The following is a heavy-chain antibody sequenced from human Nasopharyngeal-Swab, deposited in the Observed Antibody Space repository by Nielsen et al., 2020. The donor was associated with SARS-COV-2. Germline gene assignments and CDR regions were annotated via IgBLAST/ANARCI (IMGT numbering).Heavy chain of an antibody. CDR3: ATPGDIVEVPAAYRHFQR. D-gene: IGHD2-2*01. V-gene: IGHV1-69*13. Sequence: SVKVSCKASGGSFSSYATSWVRQAPGQGLEWMGGIIPIFGTANYAQKFQGRVTITADESTSTAYMELSSLRSEDTAVYYCATPGDIVEVPAAYRHFQRWGQGTLVTVSS. J-gene: IGHJ1*01. CDR1: GGSFSSYA. CDR2: IIPIFGTA.